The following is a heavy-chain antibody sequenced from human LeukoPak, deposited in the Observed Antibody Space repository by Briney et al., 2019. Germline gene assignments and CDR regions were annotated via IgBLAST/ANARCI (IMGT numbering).Heavy chain of an antibody. D-gene: IGHD6-19*01. V-gene: IGHV4-31*03. CDR3: ARKDSSGWYALEDAFDI. Sequence: SETLSLTCTVSGGSISSGGYYWSWIRQHPGKGLEWIGYIYYSGSTHYNPSLKSRVTISVDTSKNQFSLKLSSVTAADTAVYYCARKDSSGWYALEDAFDIWGQGTMVTVSS. CDR2: IYYSGST. CDR1: GGSISSGGYY. J-gene: IGHJ3*02.